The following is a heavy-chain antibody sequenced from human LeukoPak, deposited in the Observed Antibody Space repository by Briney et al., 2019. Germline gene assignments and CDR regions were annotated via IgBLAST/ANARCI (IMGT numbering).Heavy chain of an antibody. CDR1: GFTLSSYS. CDR2: ISSSSSYI. D-gene: IGHD2-21*02. V-gene: IGHV3-21*01. J-gene: IGHJ6*03. CDR3: ARDPTYCGGDCYSSYMDV. Sequence: GGSLRLSCAASGFTLSSYSMNWVRQAPGKGLEWVSSISSSSSYIYYADSVKGRFTISRDNAKNSLYLQMNSLRAEDTAVYYCARDPTYCGGDCYSSYMDVWGKGTTVTISS.